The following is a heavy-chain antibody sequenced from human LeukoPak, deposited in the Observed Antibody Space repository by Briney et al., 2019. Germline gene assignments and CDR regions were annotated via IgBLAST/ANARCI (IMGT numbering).Heavy chain of an antibody. CDR1: GFTFDDYG. J-gene: IGHJ4*02. CDR2: INWNGGST. D-gene: IGHD3-10*01. Sequence: VGSLRLSCAASGFTFDDYGMSWVRQAPGKGLEWVSGINWNGGSTGYADSVKGRFTISRDNAKNSLYLQMNSLRAEDTALYYCARTRLWFGVLSHFDYWGQGTLVTVSS. CDR3: ARTRLWFGVLSHFDY. V-gene: IGHV3-20*04.